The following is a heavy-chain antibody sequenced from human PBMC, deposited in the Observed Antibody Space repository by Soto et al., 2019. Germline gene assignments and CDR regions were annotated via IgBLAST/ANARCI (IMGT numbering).Heavy chain of an antibody. CDR1: GFTFSSYA. D-gene: IGHD3-10*01. J-gene: IGHJ3*02. V-gene: IGHV3-23*01. CDR2: ISGSGAST. CDR3: AKEGGLLWFGELSTDAFDI. Sequence: LRLSCAVSGFTFSSYAMSWVRQAPGKGLEWVSLISGSGASTYYADSVKGRFTISRDNSKNTLYLQMNSLRAEDTAVYYCAKEGGLLWFGELSTDAFDIWGQGTMVTVSS.